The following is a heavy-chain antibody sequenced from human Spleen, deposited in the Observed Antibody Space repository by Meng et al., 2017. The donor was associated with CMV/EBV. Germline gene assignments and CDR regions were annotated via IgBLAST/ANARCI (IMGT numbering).Heavy chain of an antibody. CDR1: GYTFTGYY. D-gene: IGHD6-25*01. J-gene: IGHJ6*02. CDR2: INPNSGGT. V-gene: IGHV1-2*02. CDR3: ARGGRGYSSGYYYGMDV. Sequence: ASVKVSCKASGYTFTGYYMHWVRQAPGQGLEWMGWINPNSGGTNYAQKFQGRVTMTRDTSISTAYMELSRLRSDDTAVYYCARGGRGYSSGYYYGMDVWGQGTTVTVSS.